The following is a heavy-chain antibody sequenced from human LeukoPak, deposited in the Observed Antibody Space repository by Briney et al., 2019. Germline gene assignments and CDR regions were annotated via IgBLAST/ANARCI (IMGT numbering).Heavy chain of an antibody. J-gene: IGHJ4*02. CDR2: ISYDGSNK. CDR3: ARDGAAAGTFPY. CDR1: GFSFRSYG. Sequence: QPGGSLRLSCAASGFSFRSYGMHWVRQAPGKGLEWVAVISYDGSNKYYADSVKGRFTISRDNSKNTLYLQMNSLRAEDTAVYYCARDGAAAGTFPYWGQGTLVTVSS. V-gene: IGHV3-30*03. D-gene: IGHD6-13*01.